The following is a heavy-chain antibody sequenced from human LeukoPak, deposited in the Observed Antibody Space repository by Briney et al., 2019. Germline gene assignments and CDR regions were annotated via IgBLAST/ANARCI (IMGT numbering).Heavy chain of an antibody. CDR3: AREVAAVAGPEPIDY. V-gene: IGHV3-21*01. D-gene: IGHD6-19*01. CDR2: ISSSSSYI. Sequence: GGSLRLSCAASGFTFFGYTMNWVRQAPGKGLEWVSSISSSSSYIYYADSVKGRFTISRDNAKNSLYLQMNSLRADDTAVYYCAREVAAVAGPEPIDYWGQGTLVTVSS. CDR1: GFTFFGYT. J-gene: IGHJ4*02.